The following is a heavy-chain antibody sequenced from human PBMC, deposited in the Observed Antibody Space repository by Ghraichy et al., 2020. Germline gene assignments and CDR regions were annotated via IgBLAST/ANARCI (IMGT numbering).Heavy chain of an antibody. CDR3: ARRAPYGGSDY. J-gene: IGHJ4*02. Sequence: GGSLRLSCAASGFTFSSYGMHWVRQAPGKGLEWVAVISYDGSNKYYADSVKGRFTISRDNSKNTLYLQMNSLRAEDTAVYYCARRAPYGGSDYWGQGTLVTVSS. CDR2: ISYDGSNK. V-gene: IGHV3-30*03. CDR1: GFTFSSYG. D-gene: IGHD4-23*01.